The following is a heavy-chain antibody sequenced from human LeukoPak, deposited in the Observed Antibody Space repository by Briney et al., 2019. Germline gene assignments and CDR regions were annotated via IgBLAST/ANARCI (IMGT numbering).Heavy chain of an antibody. CDR2: MNPNSGNT. CDR1: GYTFTSYD. V-gene: IGHV1-8*01. CDR3: ARDPRYCSSTSCYTGAAFDI. D-gene: IGHD2-2*02. J-gene: IGHJ3*02. Sequence: GASVKASCKASGYTFTSYDINWVRQATGQGLEWMGWMNPNSGNTGYAQKFQGRVTMTRNTSISTAYMELSSLRSEDTAVYYCARDPRYCSSTSCYTGAAFDIWGQGTMVTVSS.